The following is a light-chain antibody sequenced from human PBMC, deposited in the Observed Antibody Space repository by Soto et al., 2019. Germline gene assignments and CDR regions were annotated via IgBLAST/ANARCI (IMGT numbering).Light chain of an antibody. CDR2: DVT. J-gene: IGLJ1*01. CDR3: SSYTSSSTFYV. V-gene: IGLV2-14*03. CDR1: SSDVGGYNY. Sequence: QSVLTQPASVSGSPGQSITISCTGTSSDVGGYNYVSWYQHHPGKAHKLMIYDVTNRPSGVSNRFSGSKSGNTASLTVSGLQAEDEADYYCSSYTSSSTFYVFGTGTKLTVL.